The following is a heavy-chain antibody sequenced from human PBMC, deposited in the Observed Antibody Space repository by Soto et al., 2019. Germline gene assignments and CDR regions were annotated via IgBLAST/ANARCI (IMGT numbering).Heavy chain of an antibody. J-gene: IGHJ6*02. D-gene: IGHD2-15*01. CDR1: GYTFTSYD. CDR2: MNPNFGTS. CDR3: AKRVTVVVAATPHYYYGMDV. Sequence: ASVKVSCKASGYTFTSYDISWVRQAPGQGLEWMGGMNPNFGTSNYAQKFQGRVTVTSDESTSTVYMELSSLRSEDTAVYYCAKRVTVVVAATPHYYYGMDVWGQGTTVTVSS. V-gene: IGHV1-69*05.